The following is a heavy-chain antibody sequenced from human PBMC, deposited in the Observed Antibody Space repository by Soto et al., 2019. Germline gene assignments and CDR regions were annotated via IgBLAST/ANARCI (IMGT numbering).Heavy chain of an antibody. V-gene: IGHV3-53*01. CDR3: ARVQLIFGNAFDI. D-gene: IGHD3-3*01. J-gene: IGHJ3*02. CDR1: GFTVSSNY. CDR2: IYSGGST. Sequence: GGSLRLSCAASGFTVSSNYMSWVRQAPGKGLEWVSVIYSGGSTYYADSVKDRFTISRDNSKNTLYLQMNSLRAEDTAVYYCARVQLIFGNAFDIWGQGTMVTVSS.